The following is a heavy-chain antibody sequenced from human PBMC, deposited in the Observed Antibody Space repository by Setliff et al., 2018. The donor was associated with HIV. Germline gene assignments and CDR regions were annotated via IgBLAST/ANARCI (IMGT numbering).Heavy chain of an antibody. Sequence: SETLSLTCAVSGGPISSNTWWSWVRQPPGKGLEWIGEIYHSESTNYNPSLKSRVSLSVDKPRNQFSLKLSPLTAAHTAPYYCASGWGWNADESSGRPQYAFDIWGQWTMVTVSS. V-gene: IGHV4-4*02. D-gene: IGHD3-22*01. CDR1: GGPISSNTW. CDR3: ASGWGWNADESSGRPQYAFDI. CDR2: IYHSEST. J-gene: IGHJ3*02.